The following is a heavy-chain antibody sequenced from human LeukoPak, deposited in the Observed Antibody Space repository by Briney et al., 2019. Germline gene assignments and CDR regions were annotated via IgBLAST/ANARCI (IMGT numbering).Heavy chain of an antibody. CDR3: ARGRPETMIVNSDAFDI. V-gene: IGHV3-66*01. J-gene: IGHJ3*02. D-gene: IGHD3-22*01. CDR1: GFTVSSNY. CDR2: IYSGGST. Sequence: PGGSLRLSCAASGFTVSSNYMSWVRQAPGKGLEWVSVIYSGGSTYYADSVKGRFTISRDNSKNTLYLQMNSLRAEDTAVYYCARGRPETMIVNSDAFDIWGQGTMVTVSS.